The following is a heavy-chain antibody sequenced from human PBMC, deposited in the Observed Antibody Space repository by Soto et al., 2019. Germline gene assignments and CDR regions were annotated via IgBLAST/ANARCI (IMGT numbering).Heavy chain of an antibody. D-gene: IGHD2-15*01. Sequence: ASVKVSCKASGDTFTGYYMHWVRQAPGQGLEWMGWINPNSGGTNYAQKFQGWVTMTRDTSISTAYMELSRLRSDDTALYYCATGYCRGGSCYDLFDYWGQGTLVTVSS. CDR3: ATGYCRGGSCYDLFDY. CDR1: GDTFTGYY. J-gene: IGHJ4*02. CDR2: INPNSGGT. V-gene: IGHV1-2*04.